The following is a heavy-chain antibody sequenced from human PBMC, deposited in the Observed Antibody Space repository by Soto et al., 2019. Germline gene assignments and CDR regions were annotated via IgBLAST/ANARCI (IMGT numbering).Heavy chain of an antibody. CDR1: GFTFSSYG. CDR2: ISGSGGST. D-gene: IGHD3-22*01. J-gene: IGHJ3*02. CDR3: AKLGGKKSYYYDSSGYFLGAFDI. V-gene: IGHV3-23*01. Sequence: GGSLRLSCAASGFTFSSYGMSWVRQAPGKGLEWVSAISGSGGSTYYADSVKGRFTISRDNSKNTLYLQMNSLRAEDTAVYYRAKLGGKKSYYYDSSGYFLGAFDIWGQGTMVT.